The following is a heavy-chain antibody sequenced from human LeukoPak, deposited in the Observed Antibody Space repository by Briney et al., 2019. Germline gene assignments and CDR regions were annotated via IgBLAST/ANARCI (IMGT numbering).Heavy chain of an antibody. CDR3: ARGTNDFWSGYYSAHFDY. CDR2: IYYSGST. CDR1: GGSISSYY. Sequence: SETLSLTCTVSGGSISSYYWSWIRQPPGKGLEWIGYIYYSGSTNYNPSLKSRVTISVDTSKNQFSLKLSSVAAADTAVYYCARGTNDFWSGYYSAHFDYWGQGTLVTVSS. J-gene: IGHJ4*02. V-gene: IGHV4-59*01. D-gene: IGHD3-3*01.